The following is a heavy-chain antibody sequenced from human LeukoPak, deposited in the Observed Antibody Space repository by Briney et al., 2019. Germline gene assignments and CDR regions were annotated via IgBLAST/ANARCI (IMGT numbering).Heavy chain of an antibody. J-gene: IGHJ4*02. CDR3: ARTGKTMTRGVGIGFSIDY. D-gene: IGHD3-10*01. CDR2: MRSKAYGGTT. CDR1: GFTLVDNG. V-gene: IGHV3-49*04. Sequence: GRSLRLSCTGVGFTLVDNGMSCVRQAPGKGLEWLGFMRSKAYGGTTEYAASVKGRFIVSRDDSKNIAYLQMNSLKTEDTAVYYCARTGKTMTRGVGIGFSIDYWGQGTLVTVSS.